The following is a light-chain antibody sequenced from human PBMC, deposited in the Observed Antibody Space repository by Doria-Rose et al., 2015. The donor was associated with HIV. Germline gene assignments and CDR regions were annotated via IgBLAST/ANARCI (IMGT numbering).Light chain of an antibody. CDR1: QSFSSTY. CDR3: HQYGTSWT. CDR2: DGS. Sequence: TQSPGTLSLSPGERATLSCRASQSFSSTYLAWYQQKPGQAPSLLIYDGSTRATGISDRFSASGSGTDSTLTINGLEPEDFALYYCHQYGTSWTFGQGTKVEI. J-gene: IGKJ1*01. V-gene: IGKV3-20*01.